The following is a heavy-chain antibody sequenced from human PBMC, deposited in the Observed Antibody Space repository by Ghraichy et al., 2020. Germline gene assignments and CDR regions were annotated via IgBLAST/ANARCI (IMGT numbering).Heavy chain of an antibody. CDR2: IYHSGST. V-gene: IGHV4-38-2*02. CDR1: GYSISSGYY. D-gene: IGHD6-19*01. CDR3: ARVVAVGGNDY. J-gene: IGHJ4*02. Sequence: ETLSLTCTVSGYSISSGYYWGWIREPPGKGLEWIGTIYHSGSTNYNPSLKSRVTISVDTSKNQFSLKLSSVTAADTAVYYCARVVAVGGNDYWGQGTLVTVSS.